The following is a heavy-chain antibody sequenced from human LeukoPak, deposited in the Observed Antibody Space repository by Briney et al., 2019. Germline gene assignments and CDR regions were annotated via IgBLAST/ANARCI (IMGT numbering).Heavy chain of an antibody. CDR1: GFTFSSYE. D-gene: IGHD3-9*01. CDR2: ISSSGSTI. J-gene: IGHJ4*02. CDR3: ARGDDILTGYYLFDY. V-gene: IGHV3-48*03. Sequence: GGSLRLSCAASGFTFSSYEMNWVRQAPGKGLEWVSYISSSGSTIYYADSVKGRFTISRDSAKNSLYLQMNSLRAEDTAVYYCARGDDILTGYYLFDYWGQGTLVTVSS.